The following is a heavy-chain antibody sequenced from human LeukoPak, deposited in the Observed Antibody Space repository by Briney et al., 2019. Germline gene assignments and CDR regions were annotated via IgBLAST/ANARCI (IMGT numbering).Heavy chain of an antibody. CDR2: ISYDGSNK. J-gene: IGHJ6*02. V-gene: IGHV3-30*19. Sequence: PGESLRLSCAASGFTFSSYGMHWVRQAPGKGLEWVAVISYDGSNKYYADSVKGRFTISRDNSKNTLYLQMNSLRAEDTAVYYCATPLLSYDSSGYYYYYGMDVWGQGTTVTVSS. D-gene: IGHD3-22*01. CDR1: GFTFSSYG. CDR3: ATPLLSYDSSGYYYYYGMDV.